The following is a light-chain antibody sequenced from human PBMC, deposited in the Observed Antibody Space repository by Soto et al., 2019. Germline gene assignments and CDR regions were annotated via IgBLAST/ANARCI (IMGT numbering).Light chain of an antibody. Sequence: EIVMTQSPGTLSVSPGERATLSCRASQSISGNLVWYQQKPGQAPRLLIYGASTRATGIPARFSGSGSGTDFTLTISSLEPEDFAVYYCQQRSNWPITFGQGTRLEIK. J-gene: IGKJ5*01. CDR2: GAS. CDR3: QQRSNWPIT. CDR1: QSISGN. V-gene: IGKV3-15*01.